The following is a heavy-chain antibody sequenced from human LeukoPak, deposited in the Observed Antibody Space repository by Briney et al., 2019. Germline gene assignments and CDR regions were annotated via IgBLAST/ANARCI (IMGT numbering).Heavy chain of an antibody. Sequence: PGRSLRLSCATSGFTVSNYAMSSVRQAPGKGLEWVSAVSVSGGSTYYPDSVKGRFTIYRDNSKNTLYLHMNSLKAEDTAVYYCAKETYYDSSGAPLFDCWGQGTLVTV. CDR2: VSVSGGST. CDR3: AKETYYDSSGAPLFDC. D-gene: IGHD3-22*01. CDR1: GFTVSNYA. V-gene: IGHV3-23*01. J-gene: IGHJ4*02.